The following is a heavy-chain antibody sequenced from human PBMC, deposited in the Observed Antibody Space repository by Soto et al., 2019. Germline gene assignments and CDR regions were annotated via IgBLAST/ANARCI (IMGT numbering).Heavy chain of an antibody. Sequence: QVQLVQSGAEVKKPGASVKVSCKASGYTFPTYAMHWVRQAPGQRPEWMGWINGGTGNTKYSQKFQDRVTLTRDTSATTAYMELSSLRSEDMAVYYCVRGGDNGILTYCGQGTLVTVSS. CDR1: GYTFPTYA. CDR3: VRGGDNGILTY. D-gene: IGHD3-9*01. V-gene: IGHV1-3*01. CDR2: INGGTGNT. J-gene: IGHJ4*02.